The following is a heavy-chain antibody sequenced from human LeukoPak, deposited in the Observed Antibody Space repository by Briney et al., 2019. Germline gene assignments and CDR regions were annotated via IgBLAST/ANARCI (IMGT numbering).Heavy chain of an antibody. Sequence: PGGSLRLSCAASGFTFSSYAMHWVRQAPGKGLEWVAVISYDGSNKYYADSVKGRFTISRDNSKNTLYLQMNSLRAEDTAVYYCAKGDGDYAGTDYWGQGTLVTVSS. CDR3: AKGDGDYAGTDY. J-gene: IGHJ4*02. CDR2: ISYDGSNK. D-gene: IGHD4-17*01. CDR1: GFTFSSYA. V-gene: IGHV3-30-3*01.